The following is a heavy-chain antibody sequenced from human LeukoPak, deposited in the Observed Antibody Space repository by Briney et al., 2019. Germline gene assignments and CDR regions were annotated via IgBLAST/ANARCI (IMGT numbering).Heavy chain of an antibody. V-gene: IGHV4-39*01. CDR2: IYYSGST. D-gene: IGHD2-2*01. Sequence: PSETLSLTCTVSGGSISSSSYYWGWIRQPPGKGLEWIGSIYYSGSTYYNPSLKSRVTISVDTSKNQFSLKLSSVTAADTAVYYCARRPDSYCSSTSCPFDIWGQGTIVTVSS. CDR1: GGSISSSSYY. CDR3: ARRPDSYCSSTSCPFDI. J-gene: IGHJ3*02.